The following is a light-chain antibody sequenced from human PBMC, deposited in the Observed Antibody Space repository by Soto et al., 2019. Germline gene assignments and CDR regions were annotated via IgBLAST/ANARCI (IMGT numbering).Light chain of an antibody. CDR3: CSYAGNDTFV. Sequence: QSVLTQPRSVSGSPGQSVTISCTGTSSYVGGYNYVSWYLQHPGKAPNLMIYDVNKRPSGVPDRFSASKSGNTASLTISGPQAEDEADYYCCSYAGNDTFVFGTGTKLTVL. CDR1: SSYVGGYNY. CDR2: DVN. V-gene: IGLV2-11*01. J-gene: IGLJ1*01.